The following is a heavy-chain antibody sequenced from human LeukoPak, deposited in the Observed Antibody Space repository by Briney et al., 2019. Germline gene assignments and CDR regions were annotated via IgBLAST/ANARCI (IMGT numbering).Heavy chain of an antibody. CDR1: GDSISSYY. CDR2: VYTTGST. J-gene: IGHJ6*03. Sequence: SETLSLTCTVSGDSISSYYWNWIRQPAGKGLEWIGRVYTTGSTNYNPSLKSRVSMPFDTSKSKNQFSLKLSSVTAADTAVYYCNAAAMLDYYQYMDVWGKGTTVTVSS. D-gene: IGHD2-2*01. CDR3: NAAAMLDYYQYMDV. V-gene: IGHV4-4*07.